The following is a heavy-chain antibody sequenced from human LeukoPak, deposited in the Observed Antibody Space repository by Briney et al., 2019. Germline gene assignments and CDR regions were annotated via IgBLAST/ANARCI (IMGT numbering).Heavy chain of an antibody. CDR1: GYTFTRSG. CDR3: ARRSYGYGWVDV. CDR2: ISAYNGNT. D-gene: IGHD5-18*01. Sequence: GASVKVSCKASGYTFTRSGISWVRQAPGQGLEWMGWISAYNGNTNYAQKLQGRVTLTTDTSTSTAYMELRGLRSDDTAVYYCARRSYGYGWVDVWGQGTTVTVSS. V-gene: IGHV1-18*01. J-gene: IGHJ6*02.